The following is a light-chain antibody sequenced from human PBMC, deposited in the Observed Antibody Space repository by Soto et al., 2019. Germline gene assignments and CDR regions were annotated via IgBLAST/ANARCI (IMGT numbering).Light chain of an antibody. Sequence: SVLAQPPTVFPAPGQNVTISCSGSSSNFGGNSVSGYQQLPETAPKLLRYDDNKRPSGIRDRFSGSRSGTSATLGITVFQSGDEAEYYCGSWDSSLSAYVCGTGTKVTVL. V-gene: IGLV1-51*01. CDR3: GSWDSSLSAYV. J-gene: IGLJ1*01. CDR1: SSNFGGNS. CDR2: DDN.